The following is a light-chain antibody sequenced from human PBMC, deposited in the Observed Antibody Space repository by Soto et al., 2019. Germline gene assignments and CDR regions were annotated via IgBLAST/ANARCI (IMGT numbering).Light chain of an antibody. CDR1: QSVSSSY. CDR3: QYYGTSPKP. V-gene: IGKV3-20*01. CDR2: GAS. Sequence: EIVLTQSPGTLSLSPGERATLSCRASQSVSSSYLAWYQQKPGQAPRLLILGASSRATGIPDRFSGSGSGTDLTLTISRLEPEDFAVYYCQYYGTSPKPFGQGTKVEVK. J-gene: IGKJ1*01.